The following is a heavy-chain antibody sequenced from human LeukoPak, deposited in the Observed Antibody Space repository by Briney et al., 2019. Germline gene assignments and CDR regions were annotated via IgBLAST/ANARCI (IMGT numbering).Heavy chain of an antibody. V-gene: IGHV3-23*01. J-gene: IGHJ4*02. CDR1: GFTFSSYA. D-gene: IGHD3-10*01. CDR2: ISGSGGST. CDR3: AKRGVVIRGILVIGYHQEAYHYDF. Sequence: GGSLRLSCAASGFTFSSYAMSWVRQAPGKGLEWVSAISGSGGSTYYADSVKGRFTISRDNSKNTLYLQMNSLRAEDTAVYYCAKRGVVIRGILVIGYHQEAYHYDFWGQGVLVTVSS.